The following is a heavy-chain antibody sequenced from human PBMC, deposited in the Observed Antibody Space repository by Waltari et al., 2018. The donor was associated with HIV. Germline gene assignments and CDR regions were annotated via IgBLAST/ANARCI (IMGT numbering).Heavy chain of an antibody. V-gene: IGHV3-48*01. CDR3: ARDINGGWGY. D-gene: IGHD7-27*01. Sequence: EVQLVESGGGLVQPGGSLRLSCAASGFTLSNYTMNWVRQDPGKGLEWVSYNSRSSSSIFYADSVKGRFTISRDNAKNSLYLQMNSLRVEDTAVYYCARDINGGWGYWGQGTLVTVAS. CDR2: NSRSSSSI. J-gene: IGHJ4*02. CDR1: GFTLSNYT.